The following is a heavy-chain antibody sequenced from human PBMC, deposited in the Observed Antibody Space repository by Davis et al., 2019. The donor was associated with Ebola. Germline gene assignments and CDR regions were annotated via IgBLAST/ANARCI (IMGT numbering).Heavy chain of an antibody. CDR1: GYSFTSYW. CDR3: ATPVGVGSQLVGYYYYGMDV. V-gene: IGHV5-10-1*01. D-gene: IGHD6-6*01. J-gene: IGHJ6*02. CDR2: IDPSDSYT. Sequence: GESLKISCKGSGYSFTSYWIGWVRQMPGKGLEWMGRIDPSDSYTNYSPSFQGHVTISADKSISTAYLQWSSLKASDTAMYYCATPVGVGSQLVGYYYYGMDVWGQGTTVTVSS.